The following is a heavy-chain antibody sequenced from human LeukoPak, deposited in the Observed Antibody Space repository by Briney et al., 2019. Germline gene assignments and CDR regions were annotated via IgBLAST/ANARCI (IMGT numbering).Heavy chain of an antibody. CDR1: GFTFSSYV. V-gene: IGHV3-30*02. J-gene: IGHJ3*02. CDR2: IRYDGTNR. Sequence: PGGSLRLSCAASGFTFSSYVMHWVRQAPGKGLEWVAFIRYDGTNRYYADSVKGRFTISRDNSKNTLYLQMNSLRAEDTAVYYCARDLHSSGWPSAFDIWGQGTMVTVSS. CDR3: ARDLHSSGWPSAFDI. D-gene: IGHD6-19*01.